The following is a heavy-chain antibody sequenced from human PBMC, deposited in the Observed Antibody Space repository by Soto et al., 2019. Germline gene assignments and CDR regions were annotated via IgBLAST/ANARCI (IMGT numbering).Heavy chain of an antibody. V-gene: IGHV4-39*02. D-gene: IGHD3-9*01. CDR1: GGSITSSSYS. CDR2: FYYSENT. J-gene: IGHJ6*02. Sequence: SETLSLTCAVSGGSITSSSYSWGWVRQPPGKGLEWIATFYYSENTHYNPSLKSRVTISVDTSKNQFSLILTSVTAEDTAVYYCARVGLLYDILTSDYYYYGMDVWGQGTTVTVSS. CDR3: ARVGLLYDILTSDYYYYGMDV.